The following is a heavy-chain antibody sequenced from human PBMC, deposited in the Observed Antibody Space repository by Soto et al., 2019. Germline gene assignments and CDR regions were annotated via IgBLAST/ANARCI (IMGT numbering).Heavy chain of an antibody. V-gene: IGHV1-2*02. CDR1: GCTFIGYY. Sequence: VASVKVSCKASGCTFIGYYMHWVRQAPGQGLEWMGWINPNSGDTSYAQKFQGRVTMTRDTSISPAYMELSRLSSDDTAVYYCARVSTGTDYWGQGTLVTVSS. J-gene: IGHJ4*02. CDR2: INPNSGDT. D-gene: IGHD1-1*01. CDR3: ARVSTGTDY.